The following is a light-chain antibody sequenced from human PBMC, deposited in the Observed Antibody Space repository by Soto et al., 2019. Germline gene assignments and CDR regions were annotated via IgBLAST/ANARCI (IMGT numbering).Light chain of an antibody. CDR3: QQYNSYRVT. CDR1: QSISGW. CDR2: DAS. J-gene: IGKJ1*01. Sequence: DIQMTQPPYPLSASEGDRVTITCRASQSISGWLAWYQQKPGKAPKLLIYDASSLKSGVPARFSGSGSGTEFTLTISSLQPDDFATYYCQQYNSYRVTFGQGAKVDIK. V-gene: IGKV1-5*01.